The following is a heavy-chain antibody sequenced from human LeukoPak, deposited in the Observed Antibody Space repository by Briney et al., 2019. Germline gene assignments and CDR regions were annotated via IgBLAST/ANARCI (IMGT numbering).Heavy chain of an antibody. J-gene: IGHJ4*02. CDR3: ARGPYGSGSRLLDY. V-gene: IGHV1-69*04. CDR1: GGTFSSYA. Sequence: SVKVSCKASGGTFSSYAISWVRQAPGQGLEWMGRIIPILGIANYAQKFQGRVTITADKSTSTAYMELSSLRSEDTAVYYCARGPYGSGSRLLDYWGQGTLVTVSS. D-gene: IGHD3-10*01. CDR2: IIPILGIA.